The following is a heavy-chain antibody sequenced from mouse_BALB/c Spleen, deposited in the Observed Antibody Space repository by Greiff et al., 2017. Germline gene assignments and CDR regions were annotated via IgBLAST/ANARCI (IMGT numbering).Heavy chain of an antibody. D-gene: IGHD3-1*01. CDR2: IYPGNVNT. CDR1: GYTFTSYY. J-gene: IGHJ2*01. CDR3: ARGASGDY. Sequence: VQLQESGPELVKPGASVRISCKASGYTFTSYYIHWVKQRPGQGLEWIGWIYPGNVNTKYNEKFKGKATLTADKSSSTAYMQLSSLTSEDSAVYFCARGASGDYWGQGTTLTVSS. V-gene: IGHV1S56*01.